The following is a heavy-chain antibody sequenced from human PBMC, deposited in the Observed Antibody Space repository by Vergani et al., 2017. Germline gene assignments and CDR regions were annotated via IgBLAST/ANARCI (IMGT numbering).Heavy chain of an antibody. J-gene: IGHJ5*02. Sequence: QVQLQESGPGLVKPSETLSLTCIVSGGSISPYYWSWIRQPAGKGLEWIGSIYYSGSTYYNPSLESRVTMSVDTSKSQFSLKLSSVTAADTAVYYCARGRMLWFGELFPWFDPWGQGTLVTVSS. CDR1: GGSISPYY. D-gene: IGHD3-10*01. CDR2: IYYSGST. CDR3: ARGRMLWFGELFPWFDP. V-gene: IGHV4-59*04.